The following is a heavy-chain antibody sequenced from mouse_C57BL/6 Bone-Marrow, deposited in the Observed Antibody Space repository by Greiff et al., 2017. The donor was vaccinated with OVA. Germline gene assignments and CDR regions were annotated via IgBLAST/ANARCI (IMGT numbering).Heavy chain of an antibody. Sequence: QVQLQQPGAELVKPGASVKLSCKASGYTFTSYWMHWVKQRPGQGLEWIGMIHPNSGSTNYNEKFKSKATLTVDKSSSTAYMQLSSLTSEDSAVYYCARRWAQATGFDYWGKGTTLTVSS. D-gene: IGHD3-2*02. V-gene: IGHV1-64*01. CDR3: ARRWAQATGFDY. CDR2: IHPNSGST. CDR1: GYTFTSYW. J-gene: IGHJ2*01.